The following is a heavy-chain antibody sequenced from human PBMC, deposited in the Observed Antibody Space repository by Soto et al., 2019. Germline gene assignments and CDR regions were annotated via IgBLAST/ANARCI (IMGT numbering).Heavy chain of an antibody. CDR3: ARDRAHFYESSGRLDL. J-gene: IGHJ4*02. V-gene: IGHV4-31*03. CDR1: GCYISSSGYY. Sequence: SETLSLTCTFSGCYISSSGYYWRWIRQHPGKGLEWIGYIYYSGSTYYNPSLKSRVTISVDTSKNQFSLKLTSVTDADTAVYYCARDRAHFYESSGRLDLWGKGMLVTVSS. D-gene: IGHD3-22*01. CDR2: IYYSGST.